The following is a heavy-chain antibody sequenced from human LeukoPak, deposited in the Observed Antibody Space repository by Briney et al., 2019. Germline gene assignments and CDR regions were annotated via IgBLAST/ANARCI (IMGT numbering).Heavy chain of an antibody. J-gene: IGHJ3*02. Sequence: ASVKVACKDSGYTFTGYYMHWVRQAPGQGLEWMGRINPNSGGTNYAQKFQGRVTMTRDTSISTAYMELSRLRSDDTAVYYCARPGYSYGVAFDIWGQGTMVTVSS. CDR2: INPNSGGT. CDR1: GYTFTGYY. V-gene: IGHV1-2*06. D-gene: IGHD5-18*01. CDR3: ARPGYSYGVAFDI.